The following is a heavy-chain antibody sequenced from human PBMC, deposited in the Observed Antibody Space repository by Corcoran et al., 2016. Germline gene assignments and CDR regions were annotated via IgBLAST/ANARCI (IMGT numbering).Heavy chain of an antibody. J-gene: IGHJ6*02. CDR3: ARGGLELRCLEHLVGGYGMDV. Sequence: QVQLQQWGAGLLKPSETLSLTCAVYGGSFSGYYWSWIRQPPGKGLEWIGEINHSGRTNYNPCLKSRVTISVDTSKNQFSLKLSSVTAAYTAVYYCARGGLELRCLEHLVGGYGMDVWGQGTTVTVSS. CDR2: INHSGRT. V-gene: IGHV4-34*01. D-gene: IGHD3-3*01. CDR1: GGSFSGYY.